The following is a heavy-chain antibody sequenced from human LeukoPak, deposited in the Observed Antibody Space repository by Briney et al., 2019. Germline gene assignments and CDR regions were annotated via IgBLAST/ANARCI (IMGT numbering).Heavy chain of an antibody. CDR3: ARDFGVIVAGYMDV. V-gene: IGHV1-2*02. Sequence: GASVKVSFKASGYTFTGYYMHWVRQAPGQGLEWMGWINPNSGGTNNAQKFQGRVTMTRDTSISTAYMELSRLRSVDTAVYYCARDFGVIVAGYMDVWGKGTTVTVSS. CDR2: INPNSGGT. D-gene: IGHD2/OR15-2a*01. CDR1: GYTFTGYY. J-gene: IGHJ6*03.